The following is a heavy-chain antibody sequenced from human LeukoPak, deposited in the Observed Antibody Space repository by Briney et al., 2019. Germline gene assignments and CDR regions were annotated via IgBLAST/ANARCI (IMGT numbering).Heavy chain of an antibody. D-gene: IGHD1-26*01. CDR2: ISSSGSTI. CDR3: TRVWELLANAFDI. CDR1: GFTFSSYE. J-gene: IGHJ3*02. Sequence: AGGSLRLSCAASGFTFSSYEMNWVRQAPGKGLEWVSYISSSGSTIYYADSVKGRFTISKDNAKNSLYLQMNSLRTEDTAVYYCTRVWELLANAFDIWGQGTMVTASS. V-gene: IGHV3-48*03.